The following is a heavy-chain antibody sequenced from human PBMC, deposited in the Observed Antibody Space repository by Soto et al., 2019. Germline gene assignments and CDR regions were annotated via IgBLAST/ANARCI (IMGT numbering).Heavy chain of an antibody. J-gene: IGHJ4*02. D-gene: IGHD3-22*01. CDR1: GFTFSSYA. Sequence: GGSLRLSCAASGFTFSSYAMHWVRQAPGKGLEWVAVISYDGSNKYYADSVKGRFTISRDNSKNTPYLQMNSLKTEDTAVYYCVRATYFSDSSGYTRCLDYWGQGTLVTVSS. CDR2: ISYDGSNK. V-gene: IGHV3-30-3*01. CDR3: VRATYFSDSSGYTRCLDY.